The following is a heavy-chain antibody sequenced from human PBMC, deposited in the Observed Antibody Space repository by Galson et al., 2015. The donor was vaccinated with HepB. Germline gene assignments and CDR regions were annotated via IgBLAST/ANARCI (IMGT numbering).Heavy chain of an antibody. CDR1: GDSVSSDSAA. D-gene: IGHD1-1*01. Sequence: CAISGDSVSSDSAAWNWIRQSPSRGLEWLGRTYHRSRWYYDYAVSVQSRIIINSDTSKNQFSLQMTSLRAEDTGVYFCARDNLENQLNWLDPWGRGTLVTVSS. V-gene: IGHV6-1*01. CDR3: ARDNLENQLNWLDP. CDR2: TYHRSRWYY. J-gene: IGHJ5*02.